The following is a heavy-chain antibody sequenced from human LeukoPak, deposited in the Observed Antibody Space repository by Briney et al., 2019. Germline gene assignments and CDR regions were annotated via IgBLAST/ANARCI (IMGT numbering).Heavy chain of an antibody. V-gene: IGHV3-23*01. CDR2: VSGSGGNT. D-gene: IGHD6-19*01. J-gene: IGHJ4*02. CDR1: GFTFSSYA. CDR3: ERGQWLVTSSFDS. Sequence: PGGTLTLSCAASGFTFSSYAMSWVRQPPGKGLEWVSAVSGSGGNTYYTDSVKDRFTISRDNSKNILFLQMSSLTAEDTALYYCERGQWLVTSSFDSWGQGTLVTVSS.